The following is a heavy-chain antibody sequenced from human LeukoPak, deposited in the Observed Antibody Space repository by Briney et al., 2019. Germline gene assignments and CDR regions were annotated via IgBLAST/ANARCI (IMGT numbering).Heavy chain of an antibody. CDR3: ANFPLPQHRTDY. V-gene: IGHV4-34*01. J-gene: IGHJ4*02. CDR2: INHSGST. CDR1: GGSFSGYY. D-gene: IGHD6-13*01. Sequence: SETLSLTCAVYGGSFSGYYWSWLRQPPGKGREWFGEINHSGSTNYNPSLKSRVTISVDTSKNQFSLKLSSVTAADTAVYYCANFPLPQHRTDYWGQGTLVTVSS.